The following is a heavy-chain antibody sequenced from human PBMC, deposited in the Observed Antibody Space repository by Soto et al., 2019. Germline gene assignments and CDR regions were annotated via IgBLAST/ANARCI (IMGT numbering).Heavy chain of an antibody. Sequence: SGPTLVNPTQTLTLTCTFSGFSLSTSGMCVSWIRQPPGKALEWLARIDWDDDKYYSTSLKTRLTISKDTSKNQVVLTMTNMDPVDTATYYCARIGVAAAGTDEYYYGMDVWGQGTTVTVSS. V-gene: IGHV2-70*11. D-gene: IGHD6-13*01. CDR2: IDWDDDK. CDR3: ARIGVAAAGTDEYYYGMDV. J-gene: IGHJ6*02. CDR1: GFSLSTSGMC.